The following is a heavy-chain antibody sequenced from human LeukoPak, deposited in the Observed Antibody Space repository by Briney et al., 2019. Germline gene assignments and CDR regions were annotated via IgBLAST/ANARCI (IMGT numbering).Heavy chain of an antibody. V-gene: IGHV1-69*13. CDR2: VIPIFGTA. D-gene: IGHD3-22*01. J-gene: IGHJ5*02. CDR1: GGTFSSYA. CDR3: ARARDYYDSSGYFP. Sequence: SVKVSCKASGGTFSSYAISWVRQAPGQGLEWMGGVIPIFGTANYAQKFQGRVTITADESTSTAYMELSSLRSEDTAVYYCARARDYYDSSGYFPWGQGTLVTVSS.